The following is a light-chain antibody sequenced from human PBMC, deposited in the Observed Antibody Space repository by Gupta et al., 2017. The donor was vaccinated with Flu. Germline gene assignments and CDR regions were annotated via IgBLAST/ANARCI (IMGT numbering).Light chain of an antibody. Sequence: KVTISCVGTTSNIGNNPVNWYQQFPGTAPKLLIFINSQRPSGVPDRFSGSKSGTSASLAISGLQSEDEADYYCAAWDDSLNGPAFGGGTKLTVL. CDR1: TSNIGNNP. CDR2: INS. CDR3: AAWDDSLNGPA. J-gene: IGLJ2*01. V-gene: IGLV1-44*01.